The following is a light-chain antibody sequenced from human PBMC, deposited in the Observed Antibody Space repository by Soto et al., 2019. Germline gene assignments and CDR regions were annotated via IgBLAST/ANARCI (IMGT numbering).Light chain of an antibody. CDR2: GNS. V-gene: IGLV1-40*01. CDR3: QSYDSSLSVV. Sequence: QSVLTQPPSVSGAPGQRVTISCTGSSSNIGAGYDVHWYKQLPGTAPKLLIYGNSNRPSGVPDRFSGSKSGTSASLAITGLHAEDEADYYCQSYDSSLSVVFGGGTKPTVL. CDR1: SSNIGAGYD. J-gene: IGLJ2*01.